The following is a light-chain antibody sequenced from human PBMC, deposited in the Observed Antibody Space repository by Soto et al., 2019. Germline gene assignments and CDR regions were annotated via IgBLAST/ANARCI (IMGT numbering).Light chain of an antibody. J-gene: IGKJ5*01. CDR3: QQYHNWPIT. CDR1: QSVGSSY. V-gene: IGKV3-15*01. Sequence: EIILTQSPGTLSLSPGDTASLSCRASQSVGSSYLGWYQQKPGQAPRLLISGASGRATGIPARFSGSGSGTEFTLTISSLQSEDFAVYYCQQYHNWPITFGQGTRLEI. CDR2: GAS.